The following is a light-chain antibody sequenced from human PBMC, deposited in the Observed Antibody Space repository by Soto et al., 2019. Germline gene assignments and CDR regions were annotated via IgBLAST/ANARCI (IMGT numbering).Light chain of an antibody. J-gene: IGKJ4*01. CDR3: QHYGTSPLT. CDR1: QSVSSSY. Sequence: EIVLTQSPGTLSLSPGVRATLSCRASQSVSSSYLAWYQQKPGQAPRHLIYGASSRATGIPDRFSGSGSGTDFTLTISRLEPEDFAVYYCQHYGTSPLTFGGGTKVEIK. CDR2: GAS. V-gene: IGKV3-20*01.